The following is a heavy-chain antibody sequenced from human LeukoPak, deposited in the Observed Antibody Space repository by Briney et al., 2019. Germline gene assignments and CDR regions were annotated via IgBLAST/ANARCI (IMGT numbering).Heavy chain of an antibody. CDR3: ARDGYSYIDY. CDR2: IYHSGST. D-gene: IGHD5-18*01. V-gene: IGHV4-59*01. Sequence: LEWIGYIYHSGSTKYNPSLQSPVTISVDTSKNQFSLKLSSVTAADTAVYYCARDGYSYIDYWGQGTLVTVSS. J-gene: IGHJ4*02.